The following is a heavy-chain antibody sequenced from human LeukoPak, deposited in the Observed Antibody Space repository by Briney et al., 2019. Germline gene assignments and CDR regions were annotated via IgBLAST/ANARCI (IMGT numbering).Heavy chain of an antibody. J-gene: IGHJ5*02. D-gene: IGHD3-10*01. CDR1: GGTFSSYA. V-gene: IGHV1-69*05. Sequence: ASVKVSCKASGGTFSSYAISWVRQAPGQGLEWMGRIIPIFGTANYAQKFQGRVTITTDESTSTAYMELSSLRSEDTAVYYCARSMVRAPLRKNWFDPWGQGTLVTVSS. CDR3: ARSMVRAPLRKNWFDP. CDR2: IIPIFGTA.